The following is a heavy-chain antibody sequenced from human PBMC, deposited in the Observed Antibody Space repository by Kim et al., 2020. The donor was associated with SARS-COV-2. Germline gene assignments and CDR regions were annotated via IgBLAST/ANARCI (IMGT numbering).Heavy chain of an antibody. CDR3: ARTTAFYGGNDAFDI. V-gene: IGHV4-34*01. J-gene: IGHJ3*02. CDR2: INHSGST. CDR1: GGSFSGYY. D-gene: IGHD2-15*01. Sequence: SETLSLTCAVYGGSFSGYYWIWIRQPPGKGLEWIGEINHSGSTNYNPSLKSRVTISVDTSKNQFSLKLSSVTAADTAVYYCARTTAFYGGNDAFDIWGQGTMVTVSS.